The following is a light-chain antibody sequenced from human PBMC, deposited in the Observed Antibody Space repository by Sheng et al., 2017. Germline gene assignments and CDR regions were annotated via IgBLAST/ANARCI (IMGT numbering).Light chain of an antibody. CDR3: QQYNNWPRT. Sequence: EIVMTQSPATLSVSPGERATLSCRASQSVSSNLAWYQQKPGQAPRLLIFGASTRATGIPARFSGSGSGTDFTLTISSLQSEDFAVYYCQQYNNWPRTFGQGTEGGNQT. J-gene: IGKJ1*01. V-gene: IGKV3-15*01. CDR1: QSVSSN. CDR2: GAS.